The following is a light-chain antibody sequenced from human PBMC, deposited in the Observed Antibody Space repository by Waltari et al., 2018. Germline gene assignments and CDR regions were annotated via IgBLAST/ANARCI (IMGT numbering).Light chain of an antibody. CDR1: QSVSST. CDR2: GAS. CDR3: QHHVRFPAT. J-gene: IGKJ1*01. Sequence: ESVLTLSPSTLTLSPGEGATVSCTASQSVSSTLAWYQQKPAHAPNLLIYGASTTATAIPDRFTGSGSGTAFSITTSSREPADFAIHFCQHHVRFPATFGQGTKVEIK. V-gene: IGKV3-20*01.